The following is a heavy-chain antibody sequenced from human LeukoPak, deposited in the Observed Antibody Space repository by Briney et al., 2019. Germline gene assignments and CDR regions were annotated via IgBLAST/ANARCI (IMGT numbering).Heavy chain of an antibody. V-gene: IGHV4-39*01. D-gene: IGHD2-15*01. Sequence: PSETLSLTCTVSGGSISSSSYYWGWIRQPPGKGLEWIGSIYYSGSTYYNPSLKSRVTISVDTSKNQFSLKLSSVTAADTAVDYCAQGVADYFDYWGQGTLVTVSS. CDR1: GGSISSSSYY. J-gene: IGHJ4*02. CDR3: AQGVADYFDY. CDR2: IYYSGST.